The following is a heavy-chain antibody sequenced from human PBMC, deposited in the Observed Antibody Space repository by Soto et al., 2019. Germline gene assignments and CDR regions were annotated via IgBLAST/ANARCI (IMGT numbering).Heavy chain of an antibody. CDR2: IYDTGISGYTPST. V-gene: IGHV4-59*01. Sequence: KPSETLSLTCTVSGGSITSSYWSWIRRPPGKGLEWIAYIYDTGISGYTPSTCYNPSLKSRVTMSVDTSKSQFSLKLTSVTAADTAVYYCARGEDAFFYYGLDVWGQGITVTVSS. J-gene: IGHJ6*02. CDR3: ARGEDAFFYYGLDV. CDR1: GGSITSSY.